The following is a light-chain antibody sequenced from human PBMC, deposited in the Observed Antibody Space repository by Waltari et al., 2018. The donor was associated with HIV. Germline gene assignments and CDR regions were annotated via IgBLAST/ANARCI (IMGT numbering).Light chain of an antibody. V-gene: IGKV1-5*03. CDR1: QTISNY. J-gene: IGKJ1*01. Sequence: DIQMTPSPSTLSASIGDRVSLTCRASQTISNYLAWYQQRPGKAPNVLIYKASDLKSGVPSRFSGSGSGTEFTLIISSLQPDDFATYYCQQYDTYPWTFGQGTRVEIK. CDR3: QQYDTYPWT. CDR2: KAS.